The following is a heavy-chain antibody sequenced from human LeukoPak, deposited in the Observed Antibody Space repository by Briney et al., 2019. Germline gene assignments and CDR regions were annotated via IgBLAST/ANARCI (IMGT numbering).Heavy chain of an antibody. CDR1: GFTFSSYA. CDR3: AKDLRGIAAAGEDY. Sequence: GGSLRLSCAASGFTFSSYAMSCVRQAPGKGLEWVSAISGSGGSTYYADSVKGRFTISRDNSKNTLYLQMNSLRAEDTAVYYCAKDLRGIAAAGEDYWGQGTLVTVSS. V-gene: IGHV3-23*01. CDR2: ISGSGGST. D-gene: IGHD6-13*01. J-gene: IGHJ4*02.